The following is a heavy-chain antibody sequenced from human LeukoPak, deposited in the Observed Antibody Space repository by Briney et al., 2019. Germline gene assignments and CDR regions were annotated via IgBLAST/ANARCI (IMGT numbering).Heavy chain of an antibody. Sequence: ASVKVSCKASGYTFTSYDINWVRQAPGQGLEWMAWMTPNSGSTGYGQKCQGRVTMTRNTSISTAYMELSSLRSEDTAVYYCARRRSGYSSGWYRRKGWFDPWGQGTLVTVSS. CDR3: ARRRSGYSSGWYRRKGWFDP. V-gene: IGHV1-8*01. CDR2: MTPNSGST. CDR1: GYTFTSYD. D-gene: IGHD6-19*01. J-gene: IGHJ5*02.